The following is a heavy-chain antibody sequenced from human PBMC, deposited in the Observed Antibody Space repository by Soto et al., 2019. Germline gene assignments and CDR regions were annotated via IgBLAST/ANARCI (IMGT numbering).Heavy chain of an antibody. Sequence: HPGGSLRLSCAASGFTFSSYAMSWVRQAPGKGLEWVSAISGSGGSTYYADSVKGRFTISRDNSKNTLYLQMNSLRAEDTAVYYCAKDQEVHRAFDIWGQGTMVTVSS. CDR1: GFTFSSYA. CDR2: ISGSGGST. J-gene: IGHJ3*02. D-gene: IGHD1-1*01. V-gene: IGHV3-23*01. CDR3: AKDQEVHRAFDI.